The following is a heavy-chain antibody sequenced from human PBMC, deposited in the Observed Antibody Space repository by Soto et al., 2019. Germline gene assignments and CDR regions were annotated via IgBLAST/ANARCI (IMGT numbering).Heavy chain of an antibody. CDR2: ISAYNGNT. CDR1: GYTFTSYG. CDR3: ANHLDRLLSNSARWFGP. J-gene: IGHJ5*02. V-gene: IGHV1-18*01. D-gene: IGHD3-3*01. Sequence: ASVKVSCKASGYTFTSYGISWVRQAPGQGLEWMGWISAYNGNTNYAQKLQGRVTMTTDTSTSTAYMELRSLRSDDTAVYYCANHLDRLLSNSARWFGPWDQGTLVHGSS.